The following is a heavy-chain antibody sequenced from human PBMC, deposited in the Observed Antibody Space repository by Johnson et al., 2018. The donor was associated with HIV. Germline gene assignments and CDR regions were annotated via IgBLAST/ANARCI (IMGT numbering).Heavy chain of an antibody. V-gene: IGHV3-20*04. CDR1: GFTFDDYA. J-gene: IGHJ3*02. CDR3: AKEGGRCGGDCKDAFDI. Sequence: VQLVESGGVVVQPGGSLRLSCAASGFTFDDYAMHWVRQAPGKGLEWVSGINWNGGSTGHADSVKGRFTISRDNAKNSLYLQMNSLRAEDTALYYCAKEGGRCGGDCKDAFDIWGQGTMVTVSS. D-gene: IGHD2-21*01. CDR2: INWNGGST.